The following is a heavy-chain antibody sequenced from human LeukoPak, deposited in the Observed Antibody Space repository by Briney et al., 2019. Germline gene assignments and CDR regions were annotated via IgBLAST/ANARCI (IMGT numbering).Heavy chain of an antibody. CDR2: IWYDGSNK. Sequence: GGSLRLSCAVSGFTFSSYGMHWVRQAPGKGLEWVAVIWYDGSNKYYADSVKGRFTISRDNSKNTLYLQMNSLRAEDTAVYYCARDLNYYDSSGYLEDWGQGTLVTVSS. D-gene: IGHD3-22*01. CDR3: ARDLNYYDSSGYLED. CDR1: GFTFSSYG. V-gene: IGHV3-33*01. J-gene: IGHJ4*02.